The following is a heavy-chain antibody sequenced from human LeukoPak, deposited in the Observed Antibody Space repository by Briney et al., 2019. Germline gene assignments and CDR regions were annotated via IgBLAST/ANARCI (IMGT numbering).Heavy chain of an antibody. Sequence: SETLSLTCTVSGGSISSSSYYWGWIRQPPGEGLEWIGTINYSGNTYYNPSLKGRVTISVDTSKNQFSLKLSSVIAADTAVYFCTSPRGDDSGGYYTWYFHHWGQGILVTVSS. CDR3: TSPRGDDSGGYYTWYFHH. V-gene: IGHV4-39*07. J-gene: IGHJ1*01. D-gene: IGHD3-22*01. CDR2: INYSGNT. CDR1: GGSISSSSYY.